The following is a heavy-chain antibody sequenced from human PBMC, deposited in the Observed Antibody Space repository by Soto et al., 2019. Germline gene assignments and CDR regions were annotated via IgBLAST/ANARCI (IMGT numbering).Heavy chain of an antibody. CDR1: GFIFSSYA. CDR2: ISSSGAST. D-gene: IGHD6-13*01. V-gene: IGHV3-23*01. Sequence: GGSLRLSCEASGFIFSSYAMSWVRQAPGKGLEWVSAISSSGASTYYADSVKGRFTISRDNSKNTLYLQMSSLRAEDTALYYCTKAYYSSSWYVSVYWGQGALVTVSS. J-gene: IGHJ4*02. CDR3: TKAYYSSSWYVSVY.